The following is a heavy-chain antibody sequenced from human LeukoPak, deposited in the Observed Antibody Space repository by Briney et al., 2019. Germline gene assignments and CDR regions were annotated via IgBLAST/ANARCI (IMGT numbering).Heavy chain of an antibody. CDR3: ARDRDRLGDYYGMDV. V-gene: IGHV4-39*07. D-gene: IGHD3-22*01. J-gene: IGHJ6*02. CDR2: IYYSGST. CDR1: GGSISSSSYY. Sequence: SETLSLTCTVSGGSISSSSYYWGWIRQPPGKGLEWIGSIYYSGSTYYNPSLKSRVTISVDTSKNQFSLKLSSVTAADTAVYYCARDRDRLGDYYGMDVWGQGTTVTVSS.